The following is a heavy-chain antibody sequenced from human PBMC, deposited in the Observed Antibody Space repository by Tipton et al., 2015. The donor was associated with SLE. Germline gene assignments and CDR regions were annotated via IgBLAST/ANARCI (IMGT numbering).Heavy chain of an antibody. CDR2: IYYSGST. CDR1: GGSISSHY. CDR3: GRDRGSGFDY. D-gene: IGHD3-10*01. V-gene: IGHV4-59*11. Sequence: TLSLTCTVSGGSISSHYWSWIRQPPGKGLEWIGYIYYSGSTNHNPSLKSRVTISVDTSKNQFSLKLSSGTAADTAVYYCGRDRGSGFDYWGQGTLVTVSS. J-gene: IGHJ4*02.